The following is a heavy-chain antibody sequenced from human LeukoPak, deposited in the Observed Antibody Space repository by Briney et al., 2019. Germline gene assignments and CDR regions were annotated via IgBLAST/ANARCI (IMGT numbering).Heavy chain of an antibody. CDR1: GYTFTGYY. D-gene: IGHD3-10*01. V-gene: IGHV1-2*02. J-gene: IGHJ5*02. CDR2: INPNRGGT. CDR3: ARDLRGSANWFDP. Sequence: ASVKVSCKASGYTFTGYYMHWVRQAPGQGLEWMGWINPNRGGTNYAQKFQGRVTMTRDTSISTAYMEPSRLRSDDTAVYYCARDLRGSANWFDPWGQGTLVTVSS.